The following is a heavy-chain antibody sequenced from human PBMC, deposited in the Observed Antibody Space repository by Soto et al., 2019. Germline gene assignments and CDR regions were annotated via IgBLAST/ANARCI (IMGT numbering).Heavy chain of an antibody. CDR1: GGSISSGGYY. J-gene: IGHJ4*02. D-gene: IGHD6-13*01. CDR2: IYYSGST. Sequence: PLSLTCTVSGGSISSGGYYWSWIRQHPGKGLEWIGYIYYSGSTYYNPSLKSRVTISVDTSKNQFSLKLSSVTAEDTAVYYCARSFGGAAAGPFDSWGQLNRVTVPS. V-gene: IGHV4-31*03. CDR3: ARSFGGAAAGPFDS.